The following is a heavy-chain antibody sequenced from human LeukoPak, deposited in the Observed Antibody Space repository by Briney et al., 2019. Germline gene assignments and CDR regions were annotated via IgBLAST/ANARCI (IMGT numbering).Heavy chain of an antibody. CDR2: IYYSGST. CDR3: ARGVEEWLRWYYFDY. D-gene: IGHD5-12*01. V-gene: IGHV4-39*07. CDR1: GGSISSSSYY. J-gene: IGHJ4*02. Sequence: PSETLSLTCTVSGGSISSSSYYWGWIRQPPGKGLEWIGSIYYSGSTYYNPSLKSRVTISVDTSKNQFSLKLSSVTAADTAVYYCARGVEEWLRWYYFDYWGQGTLVTVSS.